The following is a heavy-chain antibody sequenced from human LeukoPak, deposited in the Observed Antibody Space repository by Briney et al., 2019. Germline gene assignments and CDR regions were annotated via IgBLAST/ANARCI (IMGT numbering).Heavy chain of an antibody. CDR3: ARLSGAPIRHPIYHFDY. D-gene: IGHD2-2*02. V-gene: IGHV4-38-2*01. CDR1: GYSISSAYY. CDR2: VYHSGST. Sequence: PSETLSLTCAVSGYSISSAYYWGWIRQPPGKGLEWIGNVYHSGSTYKNPSLKSRVTISLDTSKNQFSLNLSPVTAADTAMYYCARLSGAPIRHPIYHFDYWGQGTLVTVSS. J-gene: IGHJ4*02.